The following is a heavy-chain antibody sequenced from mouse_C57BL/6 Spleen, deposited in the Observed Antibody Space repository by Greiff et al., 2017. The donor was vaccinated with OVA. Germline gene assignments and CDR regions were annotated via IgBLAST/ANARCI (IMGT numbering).Heavy chain of an antibody. D-gene: IGHD2-4*01. CDR1: GYSITSGYS. Sequence: EVKLMESGPGLVKPSQSLSLTCSVTGYSITSGYSWNWIRQFPGNKLEWMGYISYDGSNNYNPSLKNRISITRDTSKNQFFLKLNSVTTEDTATYYCARDDYDGYYYAMDYWGQGTSVTVSS. V-gene: IGHV3-6*01. J-gene: IGHJ4*01. CDR2: ISYDGSN. CDR3: ARDDYDGYYYAMDY.